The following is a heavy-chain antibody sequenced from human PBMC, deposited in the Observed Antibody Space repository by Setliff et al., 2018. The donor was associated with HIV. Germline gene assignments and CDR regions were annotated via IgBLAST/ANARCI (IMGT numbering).Heavy chain of an antibody. CDR3: ARDTQWLVRSASGVGAFDI. CDR2: IRQDGSEK. D-gene: IGHD6-19*01. V-gene: IGHV3-7*01. J-gene: IGHJ3*02. CDR1: GFTFSKFW. Sequence: PGGSLRLSCVASGFTFSKFWVTWVRRAPGKGLEWVANIRQDGSEKQYVDSVKGRFTVSRDNAQNSLYLQMNSLRAEDTALYYCARDTQWLVRSASGVGAFDIWGQGTMVTVSS.